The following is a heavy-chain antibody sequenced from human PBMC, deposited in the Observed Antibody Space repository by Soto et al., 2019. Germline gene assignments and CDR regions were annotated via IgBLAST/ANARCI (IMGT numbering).Heavy chain of an antibody. Sequence: SETLSLTCTVSGGSISTDIYYWTWIRQPPGKGLEWIGYISYTGSTSYSPSLKSRVSISVDTSKNQFSLRLTSLSAADTAVYYCARDLWFGESFGYYYGMDVWGRGTTVTVSS. D-gene: IGHD3-10*01. V-gene: IGHV4-30-4*01. CDR2: ISYTGST. CDR3: ARDLWFGESFGYYYGMDV. CDR1: GGSISTDIYY. J-gene: IGHJ6*02.